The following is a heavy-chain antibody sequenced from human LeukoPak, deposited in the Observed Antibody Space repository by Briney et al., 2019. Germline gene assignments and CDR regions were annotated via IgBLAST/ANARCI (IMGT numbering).Heavy chain of an antibody. D-gene: IGHD2-2*01. CDR3: ARGLGYCSSTSCFRGYYFDY. Sequence: PSETLSLTCAVSGYSISSGYYWGWIRQPPGKGLEWIGSIYHSGSTYYNPSLKSRVTISVDTSKNQFSLKLSSVTAADTAVYYCARGLGYCSSTSCFRGYYFDYWGQGTLVTVSS. J-gene: IGHJ4*02. V-gene: IGHV4-38-2*01. CDR1: GYSISSGYY. CDR2: IYHSGST.